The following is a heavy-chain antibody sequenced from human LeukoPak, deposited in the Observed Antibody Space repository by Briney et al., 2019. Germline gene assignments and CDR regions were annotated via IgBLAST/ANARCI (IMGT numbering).Heavy chain of an antibody. J-gene: IGHJ4*02. V-gene: IGHV3-21*04. CDR1: AFSLNAYN. Sequence: GGSLRLSCAASAFSLNAYNMNWVRQAPGKGLEWVSSISYTGTYIYYADSVKGRFTISRDSAQNSLYLQMNSLRAEDTAIYYCVRDRGTYRPIDYWGQGTLVTVSS. CDR3: VRDRGTYRPIDY. CDR2: ISYTGTYI. D-gene: IGHD1-26*01.